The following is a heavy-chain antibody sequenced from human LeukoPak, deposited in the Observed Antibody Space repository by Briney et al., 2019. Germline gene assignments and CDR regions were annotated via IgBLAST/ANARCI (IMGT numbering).Heavy chain of an antibody. V-gene: IGHV3-7*01. CDR3: ASQGSGSYLKVLDY. CDR2: IKQDGSEK. CDR1: GFTFSSYW. J-gene: IGHJ4*02. Sequence: PGGSLRLSCAASGFTFSSYWMSWVRQAPGKGLEWVANIKQDGSEKYYVDSVKGRFTISRDNAKNSLYLQMNSLRVEDTAVYYCASQGSGSYLKVLDYWGQGTLVIVSS. D-gene: IGHD3-10*01.